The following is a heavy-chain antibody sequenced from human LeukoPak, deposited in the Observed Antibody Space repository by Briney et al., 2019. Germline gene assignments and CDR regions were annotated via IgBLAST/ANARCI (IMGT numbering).Heavy chain of an antibody. D-gene: IGHD1-26*01. CDR3: ASGGGSYGGFQH. CDR1: GGTFSSYA. J-gene: IGHJ1*01. Sequence: ASVKVSCKASGGTFSSYAISWVRQAPGQGLEWMGGIIPIFGTANYAQKLQGRVTITADESTSTAYMELSSLRSEDTAVYYCASGGGSYGGFQHWGQGTLVTVSS. V-gene: IGHV1-69*01. CDR2: IIPIFGTA.